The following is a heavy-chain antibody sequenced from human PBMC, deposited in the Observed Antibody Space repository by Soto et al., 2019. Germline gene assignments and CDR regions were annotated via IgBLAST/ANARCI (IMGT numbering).Heavy chain of an antibody. CDR2: INQSGTT. V-gene: IGHV4-34*01. J-gene: IGHJ1*01. CDR3: ARGIAVAGTAQDTEYFQH. Sequence: SETLSLTCAVYGGSFIGYYWNWVRQPPGKGLEWIGEINQSGTTNYNPSLKSRVTISVDTSKNQFSLNLRSVTAADTAVYYCARGIAVAGTAQDTEYFQHWGQGTLVTVS. CDR1: GGSFIGYY. D-gene: IGHD6-19*01.